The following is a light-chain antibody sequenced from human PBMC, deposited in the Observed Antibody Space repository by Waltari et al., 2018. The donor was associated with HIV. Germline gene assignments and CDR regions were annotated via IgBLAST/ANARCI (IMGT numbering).Light chain of an antibody. CDR2: NGN. Sequence: DIQMTQSPSSLSASVGDRVTITCRASQSINTYLNWYQQKPGRAPKLLIYNGNILQGGVPARFSGSGSGTDFTLSISSLQHEDFGTYYCQQSYSTLWTFGPGTKV. V-gene: IGKV1-39*01. CDR1: QSINTY. CDR3: QQSYSTLWT. J-gene: IGKJ1*01.